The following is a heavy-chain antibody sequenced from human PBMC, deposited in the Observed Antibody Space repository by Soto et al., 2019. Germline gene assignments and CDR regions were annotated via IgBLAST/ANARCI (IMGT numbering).Heavy chain of an antibody. Sequence: GGSLRLSCAASGFTFSSYAMHWVRQAPGKGLEWVAVISYDGSNKYYADSVKGRFTISRDNSKNTLYLQMNSLRADDTAVYYCARSIAVAGTPEFDYWGQGALVTVSS. D-gene: IGHD6-19*01. CDR3: ARSIAVAGTPEFDY. J-gene: IGHJ4*02. CDR1: GFTFSSYA. CDR2: ISYDGSNK. V-gene: IGHV3-30-3*01.